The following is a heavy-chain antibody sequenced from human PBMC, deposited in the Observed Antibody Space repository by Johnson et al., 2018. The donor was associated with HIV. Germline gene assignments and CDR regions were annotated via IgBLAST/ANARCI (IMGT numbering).Heavy chain of an antibody. J-gene: IGHJ3*02. CDR1: GFTFSGSA. CDR3: AREQELIGERAFDI. D-gene: IGHD1-7*01. CDR2: ISSKAQRYAT. V-gene: IGHV3-73*01. Sequence: VQLVESGGGLVQPGGSLKLSCAASGFTFSGSAMHWVRQASGKGLEWVGRISSKAQRYATAYAASVKGRFTISRDDSKNTAYLQMNSLKTEDTAVYYCAREQELIGERAFDIWGQGTMVTVSS.